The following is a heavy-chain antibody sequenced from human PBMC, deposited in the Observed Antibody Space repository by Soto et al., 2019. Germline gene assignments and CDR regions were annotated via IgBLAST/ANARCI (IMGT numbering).Heavy chain of an antibody. J-gene: IGHJ4*02. Sequence: EVQLVESGGGLVQPGGSLRLSCVASGFTFNSYSMNWVRQAPGKGLEWISYINSGSTSVFYADSVKGRFTISRDNAKNSLYLQMNRLRAEDTAVYYCASSTSPDAYWGQGTLDTVSS. CDR3: ASSTSPDAY. CDR1: GFTFNSYS. CDR2: INSGSTSV. V-gene: IGHV3-48*01. D-gene: IGHD2-2*01.